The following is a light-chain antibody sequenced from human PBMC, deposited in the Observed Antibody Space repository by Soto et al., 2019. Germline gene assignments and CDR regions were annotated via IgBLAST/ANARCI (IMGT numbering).Light chain of an antibody. CDR3: QRYGSSPLIT. CDR2: GAS. Sequence: EIVLTQSPATLSLSPGERATLSCRASQSVSSYLAWYQQKPGQAPRLLIYGASIRATGIPDRFSGSGSGADFTLTISRLEPEDFAVYFCQRYGSSPLITFGRGTRLEIK. V-gene: IGKV3-20*01. J-gene: IGKJ5*01. CDR1: QSVSSY.